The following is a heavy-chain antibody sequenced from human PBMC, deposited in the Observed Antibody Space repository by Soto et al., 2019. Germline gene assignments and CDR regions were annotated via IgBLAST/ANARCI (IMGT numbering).Heavy chain of an antibody. J-gene: IGHJ4*02. CDR3: ARDGRDTGSLDY. D-gene: IGHD3-10*01. CDR1: GFTFSTYG. V-gene: IGHV3-33*01. CDR2: IWYDGSNK. Sequence: QVQLVESGGGVVQPGRSLRLSCAASGFTFSTYGMHWVRQAPGKGLEWVAVIWYDGSNKYYADSVKDRFTISRDNSQNTLYLQMNTLRAEDTAVYYWARDGRDTGSLDYWGQGTLVTVSS.